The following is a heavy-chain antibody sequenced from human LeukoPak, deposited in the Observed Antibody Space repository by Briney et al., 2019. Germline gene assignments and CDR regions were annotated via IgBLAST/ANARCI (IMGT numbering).Heavy chain of an antibody. D-gene: IGHD3-3*01. CDR3: ARDPTPYYDFWSGYGAFDP. CDR1: GFTLSSYG. J-gene: IGHJ5*02. Sequence: GGSLRLSCAASGFTLSSYGMHWVRQAPGKGLEWVAVIWYDGSNKYYADSVKGRFTISRDNSKNTLYLQTNSLRAEDTAVYYCARDPTPYYDFWSGYGAFDPWGQGTLVTVSS. V-gene: IGHV3-33*01. CDR2: IWYDGSNK.